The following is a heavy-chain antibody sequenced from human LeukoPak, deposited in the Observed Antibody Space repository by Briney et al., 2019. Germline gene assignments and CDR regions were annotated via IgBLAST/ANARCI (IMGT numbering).Heavy chain of an antibody. Sequence: GGSLRLSCAASGLTVTNAWMNWVRQTPGKGLEWVGRIKSKADGGTTDYVAPVKGRFTISRDDSKNTLYLQMNSLKTEDTAVYYCTTDREGGMDVWGQGTTVTVSS. V-gene: IGHV3-15*01. CDR1: GLTVTNAW. CDR3: TTDREGGMDV. J-gene: IGHJ6*02. CDR2: IKSKADGGTT.